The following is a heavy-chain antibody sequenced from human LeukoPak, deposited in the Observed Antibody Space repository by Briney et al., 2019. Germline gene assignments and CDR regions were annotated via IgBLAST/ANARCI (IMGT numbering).Heavy chain of an antibody. CDR1: GGSFSGYY. CDR3: ARDGDYVRVVPRGFDP. Sequence: PSETLSLTCAVYGGSFSGYYWSWIRQPPAKGREWIGEINHSGSNNYNPSLKSRVTISVDTSKNQFSLKLSSVPAADTAVYYCARDGDYVRVVPRGFDPWGQGTLVTVSS. J-gene: IGHJ5*02. CDR2: INHSGSN. V-gene: IGHV4-34*01. D-gene: IGHD4-17*01.